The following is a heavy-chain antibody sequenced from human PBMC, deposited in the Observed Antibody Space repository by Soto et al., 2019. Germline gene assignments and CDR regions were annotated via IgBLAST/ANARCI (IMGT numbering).Heavy chain of an antibody. CDR2: IGTTGDT. J-gene: IGHJ4*02. CDR3: ARAIGPTLFDY. D-gene: IGHD3-22*01. V-gene: IGHV3-13*04. CDR1: GFTFSIYD. Sequence: EVQLVESGGGLVQPGGSLRLSCSASGFTFSIYDMHWVRQGTGKGLEWVSAIGTTGDTYYAGSVKGRFTISRENAKNSLYLQMNSLRAGDTAIYFCARAIGPTLFDYWGQGTLVTVSS.